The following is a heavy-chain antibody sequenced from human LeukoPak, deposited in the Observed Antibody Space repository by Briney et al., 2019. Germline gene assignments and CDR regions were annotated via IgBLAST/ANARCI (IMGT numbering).Heavy chain of an antibody. V-gene: IGHV4-39*07. Sequence: PSETLSLTCTVSGDSINSDNYYWGWIRQPPGKGLEWIGTIHYSGDTYYNPSLKSLVTIFVDTSKNQLSLRLISVTAADTAVYYCATTLPSYYDILTGYYNGGYWGQGTLVTVSS. CDR1: GDSINSDNYY. D-gene: IGHD3-9*01. J-gene: IGHJ4*02. CDR2: IHYSGDT. CDR3: ATTLPSYYDILTGYYNGGY.